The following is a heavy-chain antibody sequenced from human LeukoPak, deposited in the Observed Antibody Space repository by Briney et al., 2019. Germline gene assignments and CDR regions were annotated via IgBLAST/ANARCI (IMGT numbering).Heavy chain of an antibody. CDR3: ARDQADCGGDCYSGLDY. D-gene: IGHD2-21*02. CDR1: GFTFSSYW. Sequence: PGGSLRLSCAASGFTFSSYWMHWVRQAPGKGPLWVSRINSDGSSTDYADSVKGRFTISRDNAKNTLYLQMNSLRAEDTAVYYCARDQADCGGDCYSGLDYWGQGTLVTVSS. J-gene: IGHJ4*02. V-gene: IGHV3-74*01. CDR2: INSDGSST.